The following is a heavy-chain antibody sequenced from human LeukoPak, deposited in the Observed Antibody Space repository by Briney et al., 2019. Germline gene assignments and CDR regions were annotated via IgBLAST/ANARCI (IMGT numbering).Heavy chain of an antibody. V-gene: IGHV3-21*04. D-gene: IGHD5-12*01. J-gene: IGHJ4*02. CDR1: GFTFSSYS. CDR2: ISSSSSYI. CDR3: AKGVSRGYSGAHDY. Sequence: GGSLRLSCAASGFTFSSYSMNWVRQAPGKGLEWVSSISSSSSYIYYADSVKGRFTISRDNAKNSLYLQMNSLRAEDTALYYCAKGVSRGYSGAHDYWGQGTLVTVSS.